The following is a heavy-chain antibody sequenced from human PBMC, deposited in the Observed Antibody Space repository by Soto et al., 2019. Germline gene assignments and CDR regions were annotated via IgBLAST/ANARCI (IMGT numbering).Heavy chain of an antibody. CDR2: IWYDGSNK. Sequence: GGSLRLSCAASGFTFSSYGMHWVRQAPGKGLEWVAVIWYDGSNKYYADSVKGRFTISRDNSKNTLYLQMNSLRAEDTAVYYCARGGYDILTGPVYYFDYWGQGTLVTVSS. CDR3: ARGGYDILTGPVYYFDY. V-gene: IGHV3-33*01. CDR1: GFTFSSYG. J-gene: IGHJ4*02. D-gene: IGHD3-9*01.